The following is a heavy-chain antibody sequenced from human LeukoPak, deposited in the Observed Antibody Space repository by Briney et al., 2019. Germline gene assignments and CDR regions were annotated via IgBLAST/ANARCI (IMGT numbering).Heavy chain of an antibody. V-gene: IGHV4-59*01. D-gene: IGHD3-3*01. Sequence: PSETLSLTCTVSGYSTNSNYYWGWIRQPPGKGLEWIGYIYYSGSTNYNPSLESRVTISVDTSKNQFSLMLRSVTAADTAVYYCAREGGYDFWSGFFHYWGQGTLVTVSS. J-gene: IGHJ4*02. CDR2: IYYSGST. CDR3: AREGGYDFWSGFFHY. CDR1: GYSTNSNYY.